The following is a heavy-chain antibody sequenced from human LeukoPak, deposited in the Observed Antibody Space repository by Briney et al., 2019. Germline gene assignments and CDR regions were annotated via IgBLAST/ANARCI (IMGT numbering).Heavy chain of an antibody. CDR2: INHSGST. V-gene: IGHV4-34*01. D-gene: IGHD6-19*01. CDR1: GGSFSGYY. Sequence: SETLSLTCAVYGGSFSGYYWSWIRQPPGKGLEWIGEINHSGSTNYNPSLKSRVTISVDASKNQFSLKLSSVTAADTAVYYCARGAQWVAVAGTFDYWGQGTLVTVSS. CDR3: ARGAQWVAVAGTFDY. J-gene: IGHJ4*02.